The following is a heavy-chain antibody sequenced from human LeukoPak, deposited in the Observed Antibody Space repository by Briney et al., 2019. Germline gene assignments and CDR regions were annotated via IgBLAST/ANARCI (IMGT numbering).Heavy chain of an antibody. CDR1: GGSISSGGYY. CDR2: IYHSGST. D-gene: IGHD6-19*01. J-gene: IGHJ5*02. V-gene: IGHV4-30-2*01. CDR3: ARDIPSDSSGRYGWFDP. Sequence: SETLSLTCTVSGGSISSGGYYWSWIRQPPGKGLEWIGYIYHSGSTYYNPSLKSRVTMSVDTSKNQFSLKLSSVTAADTAVYYCARDIPSDSSGRYGWFDPWGQGTLVTVSS.